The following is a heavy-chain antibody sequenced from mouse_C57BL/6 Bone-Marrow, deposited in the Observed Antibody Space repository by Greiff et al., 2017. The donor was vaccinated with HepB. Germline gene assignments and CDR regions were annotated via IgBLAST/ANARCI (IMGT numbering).Heavy chain of an antibody. J-gene: IGHJ2*01. CDR1: GFTFSDYY. Sequence: EVKLVESGGGLVQPGGSLKLSCAASGFTFSDYYMYWVRQTPEKRLEWVAYISNGGGSTYYPDTVKGRFTLSRDNAKNTLYLQMSRLKSEDTAMYYCARQGYYGSIYFDYWGQGTTLTVSS. D-gene: IGHD1-1*01. CDR2: ISNGGGST. V-gene: IGHV5-12*01. CDR3: ARQGYYGSIYFDY.